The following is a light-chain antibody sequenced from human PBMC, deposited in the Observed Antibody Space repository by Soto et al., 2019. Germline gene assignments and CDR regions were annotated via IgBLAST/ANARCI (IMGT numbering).Light chain of an antibody. CDR2: DAT. J-gene: IGKJ4*01. Sequence: DIQMTQSPSILSASVGDSVTITCRASQTIDSWVAWYQQKPGKAPKLLVYDATSLESGVPSRFSGSGSGTDFTLTISSLQPEDFATYHCQQLNSYPFTLGGGTKVDIK. CDR3: QQLNSYPFT. CDR1: QTIDSW. V-gene: IGKV1-5*01.